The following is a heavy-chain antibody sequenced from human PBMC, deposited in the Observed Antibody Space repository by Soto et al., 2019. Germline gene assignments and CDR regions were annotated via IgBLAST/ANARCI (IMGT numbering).Heavy chain of an antibody. CDR3: ARESGDWPLNWFDP. D-gene: IGHD2-21*02. J-gene: IGHJ5*02. CDR2: VTSDGKSK. CDR1: GFNFSNHW. V-gene: IGHV3-74*01. Sequence: GGSLRLSCAASGFNFSNHWMHWVRQRPAEGLVWASRVTSDGKSKAYAESVKGRFAISRDHAKNTLYLQMNGLTAEDTAVYYCARESGDWPLNWFDPWGQGTLVTVSS.